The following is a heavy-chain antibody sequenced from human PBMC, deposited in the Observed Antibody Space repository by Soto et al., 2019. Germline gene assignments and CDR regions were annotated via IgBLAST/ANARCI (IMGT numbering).Heavy chain of an antibody. CDR2: IYYSGST. V-gene: IGHV4-59*01. Sequence: SETLSLTCAVYGGSFSGYYWSWIRQPPGKGLEWIGYIYYSGSTNYNPSLKSRVTISVDTSKNQFSLKLSSVTAADTAVYYCARGLYGDYDSVFDYWGQGTLVTV. J-gene: IGHJ4*02. CDR3: ARGLYGDYDSVFDY. CDR1: GGSFSGYY. D-gene: IGHD4-17*01.